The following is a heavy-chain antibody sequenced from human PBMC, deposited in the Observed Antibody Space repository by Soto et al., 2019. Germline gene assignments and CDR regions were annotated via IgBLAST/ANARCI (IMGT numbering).Heavy chain of an antibody. D-gene: IGHD6-6*01. CDR3: AKDRTVAARNFDY. J-gene: IGHJ4*02. V-gene: IGHV3-23*01. CDR2: ISTSIDAT. Sequence: GGSLRLSCAASGFTFSNYAMGWVRQAPGKGLEWVSSISTSIDATYYADSVKGRFTISPDDSKYTLYLHMNSLRAEDTAVYYYAKDRTVAARNFDYWGQGTLVTVSS. CDR1: GFTFSNYA.